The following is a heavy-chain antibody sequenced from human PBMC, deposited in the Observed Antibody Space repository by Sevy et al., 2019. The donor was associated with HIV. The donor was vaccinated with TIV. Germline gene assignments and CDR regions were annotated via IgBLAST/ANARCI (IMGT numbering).Heavy chain of an antibody. CDR2: MSPNTGAT. D-gene: IGHD3-3*01. CDR3: ARGGNGDFWSYEYYYYGMDV. CDR1: GYTFTTYD. Sequence: ASVKASCAAFGYTFTTYDINWVRQAPGQGLEWMGWMSPNTGATGFAQKFQGRVTLTRNKSITTAYMELSSLTYEDTAIYYCARGGNGDFWSYEYYYYGMDVWGQGTTVTVSS. V-gene: IGHV1-8*01. J-gene: IGHJ6*02.